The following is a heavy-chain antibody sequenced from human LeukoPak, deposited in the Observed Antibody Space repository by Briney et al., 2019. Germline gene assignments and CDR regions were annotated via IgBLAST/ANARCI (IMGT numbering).Heavy chain of an antibody. Sequence: GGSLRLSCAASEFSVGSNYMTWVRQAPGKGLEWVSLIYSGGSTYYADSVKGRFTISRDNSKNTLYLQMNSLRPEDTAVYYCARANPVLMVSKYFQHWGQGTLVTVSS. CDR3: ARANPVLMVSKYFQH. CDR2: IYSGGST. V-gene: IGHV3-66*01. D-gene: IGHD2-8*01. J-gene: IGHJ1*01. CDR1: EFSVGSNY.